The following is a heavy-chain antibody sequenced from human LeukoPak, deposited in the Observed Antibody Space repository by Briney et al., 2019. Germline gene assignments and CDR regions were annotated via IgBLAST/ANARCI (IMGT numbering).Heavy chain of an antibody. J-gene: IGHJ5*02. D-gene: IGHD6-13*01. V-gene: IGHV4-59*08. CDR3: ARGVAVGGTTHFDP. CDR2: IYHSGSA. CDR1: GGPFDSHY. Sequence: PSGTLSLTCTVSGGPFDSHYWTWIRQPPGKGLEWIAFIYHSGSAVYSPSLRSRVTMSVDRSKRQFSLNLSSVTAADTAVYYCARGVAVGGTTHFDPWGQGTLVTVSS.